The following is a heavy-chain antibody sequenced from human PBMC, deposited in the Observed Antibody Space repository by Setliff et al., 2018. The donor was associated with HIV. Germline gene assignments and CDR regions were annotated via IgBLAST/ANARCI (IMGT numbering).Heavy chain of an antibody. Sequence: SETLSLTCAVSGYSISSGYYWGWIRQPPGRGLEWIGNIYHSGGTHYNPSLRSRVTISVDTFKNHFSLKLTSVTAADTAVYYCARGRTPSYGGDYRDTFDIWGPGTKVTVSS. J-gene: IGHJ3*02. CDR3: ARGRTPSYGGDYRDTFDI. CDR2: IYHSGGT. D-gene: IGHD4-17*01. CDR1: GYSISSGYY. V-gene: IGHV4-38-2*01.